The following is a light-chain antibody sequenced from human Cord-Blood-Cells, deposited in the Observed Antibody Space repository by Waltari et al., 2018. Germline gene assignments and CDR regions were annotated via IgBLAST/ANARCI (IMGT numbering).Light chain of an antibody. CDR2: KAS. CDR3: QQYNSYSWT. V-gene: IGKV1-5*03. J-gene: IGKJ1*01. CDR1: QSISSW. Sequence: DIQMTQSPSTLSASVGDRVTITCRASQSISSWLAWYQQKPGKAPKLRIYKASSLESGVPSMFRGSGAGTEVTLTISSLQPEVFATYYCQQYNSYSWTFGQGTKVEIK.